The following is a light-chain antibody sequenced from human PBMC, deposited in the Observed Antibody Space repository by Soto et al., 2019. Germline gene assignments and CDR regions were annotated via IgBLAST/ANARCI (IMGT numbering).Light chain of an antibody. V-gene: IGKV1-9*01. CDR2: AAS. J-gene: IGKJ1*01. CDR1: QGISSY. Sequence: QMTHSPYPLSESIGDRVIITCRASQGISSYLAWYQQKPGKAPKLLIYAASTLQSGVPSRFSGSGSGTDFTLTISSLQPDDFATYYCQQDNSYSWTVGQGTKVDIK. CDR3: QQDNSYSWT.